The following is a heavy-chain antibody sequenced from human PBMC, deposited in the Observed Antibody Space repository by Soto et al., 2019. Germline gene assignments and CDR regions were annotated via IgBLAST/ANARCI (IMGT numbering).Heavy chain of an antibody. CDR1: GYTFTSYG. CDR3: ARGGGGLGYCSSTSCPYYFDY. D-gene: IGHD2-2*01. CDR2: ISAYNGNT. J-gene: IGHJ4*02. V-gene: IGHV1-18*01. Sequence: QVQLVQSGAEVKKPGASVKVSCKASGYTFTSYGISWVRQAPGQGLEWMGWISAYNGNTNYAQKLQGRVTMNTDTSTRTAYMEMRSLRSDDTAVYYCARGGGGLGYCSSTSCPYYFDYWGQGTLVTVSS.